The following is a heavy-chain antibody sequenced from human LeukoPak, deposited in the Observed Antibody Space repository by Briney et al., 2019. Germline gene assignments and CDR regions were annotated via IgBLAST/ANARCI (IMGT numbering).Heavy chain of an antibody. J-gene: IGHJ4*02. CDR1: GFTFNKFA. CDR2: IKQDGSEK. D-gene: IGHD4-23*01. Sequence: GGSLRLSCAASGFTFNKFAMSWVRQAPGKGLEWVANIKQDGSEKYYVDSVKGRFTISRDNAKNSLYLQMNSLRAEDTAVYYCARVGLYGGNSDDLDYWGQGTLVTVSS. V-gene: IGHV3-7*01. CDR3: ARVGLYGGNSDDLDY.